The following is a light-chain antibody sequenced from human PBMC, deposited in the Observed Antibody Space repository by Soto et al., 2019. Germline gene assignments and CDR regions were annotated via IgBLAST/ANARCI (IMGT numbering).Light chain of an antibody. CDR3: QTWGTGIHVV. J-gene: IGLJ2*01. CDR2: LHSDGSH. V-gene: IGLV4-69*01. CDR1: SGHINYA. Sequence: QPVLTQSPSASASLGASVKLTCTLSSGHINYAIAWHQQQPEKGPRYLMKLHSDGSHIKGDGIPDRFSGSSSGAERYLTISSLQSEDEADYYCQTWGTGIHVVFGGGTQLTVL.